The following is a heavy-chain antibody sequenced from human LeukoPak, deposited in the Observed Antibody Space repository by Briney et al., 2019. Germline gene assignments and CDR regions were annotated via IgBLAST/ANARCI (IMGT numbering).Heavy chain of an antibody. CDR1: GFTFTNAW. CDR3: TTDFRGTNPSAY. V-gene: IGHV3-15*01. D-gene: IGHD3-10*01. J-gene: IGHJ4*02. Sequence: GGSLRLSCAVSGFTFTNAWMSWVRQAPGKGLEWVGRIRSEVDGGITDYAAPVKGRFTIPRDDSKNTLYLQLNSLKTEDTAVYYCTTDFRGTNPSAYWGQGTLVTVSS. CDR2: IRSEVDGGIT.